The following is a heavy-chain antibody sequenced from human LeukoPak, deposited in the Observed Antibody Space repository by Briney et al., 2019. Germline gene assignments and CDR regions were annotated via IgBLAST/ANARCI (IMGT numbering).Heavy chain of an antibody. CDR3: ARGMGTDYYYYYGMDV. Sequence: GGSLRLSCAASGFTFSSYSMNWVRQAPGKGLEWVSSISSSSYIYYADSVKGRFTISRDNAKNSLYLQMNSLRAEDTAVYYCARGMGTDYYYYYGMDVWGQGTTVTVSS. V-gene: IGHV3-21*01. CDR1: GFTFSSYS. J-gene: IGHJ6*02. CDR2: ISSSSYI. D-gene: IGHD2-21*02.